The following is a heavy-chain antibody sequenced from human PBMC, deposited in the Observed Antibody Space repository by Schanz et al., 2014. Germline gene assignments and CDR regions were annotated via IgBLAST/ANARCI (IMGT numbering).Heavy chain of an antibody. J-gene: IGHJ4*02. CDR2: ISSSGTSI. D-gene: IGHD5-12*01. CDR3: ARSRGFDSIFDF. V-gene: IGHV3-48*01. Sequence: VQLVESGGGVVRPGRSLRLSCATSGFTFITYTMNWVRQTPGKGLEWVSFISSSGTSIYYADSVKGRFTISRDNAKNSLYLQMNSLRAEDTAVYYCARSRGFDSIFDFWGRGTLXTVSS. CDR1: GFTFITYT.